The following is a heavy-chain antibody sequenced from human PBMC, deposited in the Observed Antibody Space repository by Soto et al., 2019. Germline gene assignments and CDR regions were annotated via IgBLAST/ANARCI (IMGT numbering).Heavy chain of an antibody. V-gene: IGHV3-23*01. CDR1: GFTFINYA. Sequence: EVQLLESGGGLVQPGGSLRLSCAASGFTFINYAMIWVRQAPGKGLEWVSTISGGGDGTYYADSVKGHFTISRDNSKNTLYLQMNSRRGEDTEIYYCARKGLGSLKAFCSNSDCHYAFERWGQGTVVTVSS. CDR3: ARKGLGSLKAFCSNSDCHYAFER. J-gene: IGHJ3*01. CDR2: ISGGGDGT. D-gene: IGHD2-8*01.